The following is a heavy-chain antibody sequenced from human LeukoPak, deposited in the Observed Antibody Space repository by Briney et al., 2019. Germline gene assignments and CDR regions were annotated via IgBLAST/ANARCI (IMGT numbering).Heavy chain of an antibody. D-gene: IGHD3-22*01. Sequence: GGSLRLSCAASGFKLIGYSMNWVRQAPGKGLEWVSYINSSSGTIIYSDSVKGRFTISRDNAKNSLYLQMNSLGAEDTAVYYCAKEGDNTGYRYFDDWGQGTLVAVSS. V-gene: IGHV3-48*04. J-gene: IGHJ4*02. CDR1: GFKLIGYS. CDR3: AKEGDNTGYRYFDD. CDR2: INSSSGTI.